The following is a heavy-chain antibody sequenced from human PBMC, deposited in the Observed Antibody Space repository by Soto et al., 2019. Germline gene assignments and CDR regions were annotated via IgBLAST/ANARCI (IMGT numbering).Heavy chain of an antibody. V-gene: IGHV3-48*01. CDR1: GFTFSSYS. CDR2: ISSSSSTI. J-gene: IGHJ4*02. D-gene: IGHD2-2*01. CDR3: ARDRFDGGYQLLPVDY. Sequence: GGSLRLSCAASGFTFSSYSMNWVRQAPGKGLEWVSYISSSSSTIYYADSVKGRFTISRDNAKNSLYLQMNSLRAEDTAVYYCARDRFDGGYQLLPVDYWGQGTLVTVSS.